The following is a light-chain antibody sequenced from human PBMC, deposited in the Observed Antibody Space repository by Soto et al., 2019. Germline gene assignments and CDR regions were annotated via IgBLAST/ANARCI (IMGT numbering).Light chain of an antibody. CDR1: SSDIGSYNL. CDR3: CSYASTTHVV. Sequence: QSALTQPASVSGSPGQSITISCTGTSSDIGSYNLVSWYQHHPGKAPKLVIFEDNKRPSGVSTRFSGSKSGNTASLTISGLQPEDEADYYCCSYASTTHVVFGGGTKVTVL. V-gene: IGLV2-23*01. CDR2: EDN. J-gene: IGLJ2*01.